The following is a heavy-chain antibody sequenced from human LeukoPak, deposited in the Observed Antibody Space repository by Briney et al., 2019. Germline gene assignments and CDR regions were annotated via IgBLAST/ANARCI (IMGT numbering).Heavy chain of an antibody. D-gene: IGHD3-3*01. CDR2: ISSYNGKT. CDR3: ARAKENSRDFWSGQGNWFDP. V-gene: IGHV1-18*01. CDR1: GHIFTNYG. J-gene: IGHJ5*02. Sequence: ASVKVSCKSSGHIFTNYGVNGVRQAPGQGLEWMGWISSYNGKTHYSQKLQGRVTMATDTSTSTAYMELRSLRSDDTAVYYSARAKENSRDFWSGQGNWFDPWGQGTLVTVSS.